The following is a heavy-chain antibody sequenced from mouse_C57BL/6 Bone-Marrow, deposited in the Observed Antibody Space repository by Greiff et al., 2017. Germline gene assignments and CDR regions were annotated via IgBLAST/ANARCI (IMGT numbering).Heavy chain of an antibody. CDR2: IDPTASST. V-gene: IGHV1-69*01. J-gene: IGHJ3*01. CDR3: VRENYYYGSNSCFAY. D-gene: IGHD1-1*01. CDR1: GYTFTSYW. Sequence: QVQLQQPGAELVMPGASVKLSCKASGYTFTSYWMHWVKQRTGQGLEWIGAIDPTASSTNYNQKFKGKSTLPVDKYSSTAYMQLSSLTSEDSAVYYCVRENYYYGSNSCFAYWGQATLVTVSA.